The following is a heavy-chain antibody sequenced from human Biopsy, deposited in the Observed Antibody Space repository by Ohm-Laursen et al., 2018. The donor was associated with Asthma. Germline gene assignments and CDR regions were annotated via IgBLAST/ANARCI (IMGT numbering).Heavy chain of an antibody. J-gene: IGHJ4*02. D-gene: IGHD6-19*01. CDR3: AREGVAGTHIED. CDR2: ISGSGGST. Sequence: SLRLSCTASGFTFSSYAMSWVRQAPGKGLEWVSGISGSGGSTYYADSVKGRFTISRDNSKNTLSLQMNSLTTEDTAVYYCAREGVAGTHIEDWGQGTLVTVSS. V-gene: IGHV3-23*01. CDR1: GFTFSSYA.